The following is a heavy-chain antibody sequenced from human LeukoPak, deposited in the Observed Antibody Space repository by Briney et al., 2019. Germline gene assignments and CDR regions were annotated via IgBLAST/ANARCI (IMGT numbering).Heavy chain of an antibody. Sequence: GGSLRLSCAASGFTFSNFLMHRVRHAPGKRLVWVSRISPDGRGTNTADSVKGRFTISRDNAKNTLYLQMNSLKAEDRAVYYSARDLIGPQDDWGQGTLVTVSS. CDR1: GFTFSNFL. V-gene: IGHV3-74*01. CDR2: ISPDGRGT. J-gene: IGHJ4*02. D-gene: IGHD2-15*01. CDR3: ARDLIGPQDD.